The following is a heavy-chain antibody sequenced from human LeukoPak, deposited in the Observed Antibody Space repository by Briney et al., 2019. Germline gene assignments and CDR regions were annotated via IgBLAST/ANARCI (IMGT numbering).Heavy chain of an antibody. CDR2: IKEDGSEK. J-gene: IGHJ3*02. V-gene: IGHV3-7*01. CDR3: ARALQVVYATNNAFDI. D-gene: IGHD2-8*02. CDR1: GFIFSSSW. Sequence: PGGSLRLSCAASGFIFSSSWMSWVRQAPGKGLEWVANIKEDGSEKFYVDSVKGRFTISRDNAKNSLYLQMNSLRAEDTAVFYCARALQVVYATNNAFDIWGQGTMFTVSS.